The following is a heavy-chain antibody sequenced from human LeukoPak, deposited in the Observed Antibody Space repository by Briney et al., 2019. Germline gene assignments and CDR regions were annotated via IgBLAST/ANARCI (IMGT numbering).Heavy chain of an antibody. CDR2: INHSGST. CDR1: GGSFSGYY. CDR3: ARGGLRYFDWLIDYYFDY. J-gene: IGHJ4*02. D-gene: IGHD3-9*01. V-gene: IGHV4-34*01. Sequence: PSETLSLTCAVYGGSFSGYYWSWIRQPPGKGLEWIGEINHSGSTNYNPSLKSRVTISVDTSKNQFSLKLSSVTAADTAVYYRARGGLRYFDWLIDYYFDYWGQGTLVTVSS.